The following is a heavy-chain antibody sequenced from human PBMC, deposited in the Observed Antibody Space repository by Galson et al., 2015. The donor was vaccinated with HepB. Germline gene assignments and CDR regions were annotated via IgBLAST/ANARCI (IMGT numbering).Heavy chain of an antibody. V-gene: IGHV3-7*03. J-gene: IGHJ6*02. CDR1: GFTLSSYW. CDR3: AREKLGRRYYYYGMDV. D-gene: IGHD7-27*01. Sequence: SLRLPCAASGFTLSSYWMSWVRQVPGKGLEWVANIKQDGSEKYYVDSVKGRFTISRDNAKNSLYLQMNSLRAEDTAVYYCAREKLGRRYYYYGMDVWGQGTTVTVSS. CDR2: IKQDGSEK.